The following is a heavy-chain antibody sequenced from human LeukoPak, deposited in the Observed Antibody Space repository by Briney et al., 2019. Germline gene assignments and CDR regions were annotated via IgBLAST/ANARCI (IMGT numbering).Heavy chain of an antibody. CDR1: GYTFTGYY. V-gene: IGHV1-2*02. Sequence: ASVKVSCKASGYTFTGYYMHWVRQAPGQGLEWMGWINPNSGGTNYAQKFQGRVTMTGDTSISTAYMELSRLRSDDTAVYYCARSYGEADAFDIWGQGTMVTVSS. CDR3: ARSYGEADAFDI. D-gene: IGHD3-10*01. J-gene: IGHJ3*02. CDR2: INPNSGGT.